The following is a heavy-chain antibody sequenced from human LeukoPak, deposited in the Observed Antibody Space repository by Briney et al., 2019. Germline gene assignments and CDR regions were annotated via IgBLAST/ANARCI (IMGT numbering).Heavy chain of an antibody. CDR3: ARHEYSGSYYGLSWFDP. CDR2: IYYSGST. D-gene: IGHD1-26*01. V-gene: IGHV4-39*01. J-gene: IGHJ5*02. CDR1: GFTFSSYW. Sequence: GSLRLSCAASGFTFSSYWMSWVRQPPGKGLEWIASIYYSGSTYYNPSLKSRVTISVDTSKNQLSLKLSSLTAADMAVYYCARHEYSGSYYGLSWFDPWGQGTLVTVSS.